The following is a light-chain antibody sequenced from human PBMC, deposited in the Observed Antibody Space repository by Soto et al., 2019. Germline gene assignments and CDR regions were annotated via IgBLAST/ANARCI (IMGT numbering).Light chain of an antibody. CDR1: SSDVGGYNF. J-gene: IGLJ1*01. V-gene: IGLV2-14*01. CDR3: CSYESSTSYV. Sequence: QSVLTQPASVSGSPGQSITISCTGTSSDVGGYNFVTWYQQHPGKAPKLVIHDVTRRPSGVSNWFSGSKSGTTASLTISGIKAEDEADYYCCSYESSTSYVFGTGTKVPV. CDR2: DVT.